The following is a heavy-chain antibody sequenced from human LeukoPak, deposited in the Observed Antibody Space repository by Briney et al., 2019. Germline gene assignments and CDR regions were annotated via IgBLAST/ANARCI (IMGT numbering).Heavy chain of an antibody. CDR2: ISYDGSNK. CDR3: AKDALGPYSSSPEGDWFDP. CDR1: GFTFSSYA. V-gene: IGHV3-30-3*01. J-gene: IGHJ5*02. Sequence: GGSLRLSCAASGFTFSSYAMHWVRQAPGKGLEWVAVISYDGSNKYYADSVKGRFTISRDNSKNTLYLQMNSLRAEDTAVYYCAKDALGPYSSSPEGDWFDPWGQGTLVTVSS. D-gene: IGHD6-13*01.